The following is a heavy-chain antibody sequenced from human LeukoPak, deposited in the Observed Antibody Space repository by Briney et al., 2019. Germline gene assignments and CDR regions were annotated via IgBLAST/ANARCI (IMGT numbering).Heavy chain of an antibody. CDR2: ISSSGSTT. CDR3: ARDGTTRVVRGVIIPYY. J-gene: IGHJ4*02. Sequence: PRGSLRLSCAASGFTFSDYYMSGIRQAPGKGLEWGSYISSSGSTTYYADSVKGRFTTSRDNAKNSLYLQMNRLRAEDTAVYYCARDGTTRVVRGVIIPYYWGQGTLVTVSS. D-gene: IGHD3-10*01. CDR1: GFTFSDYY. V-gene: IGHV3-11*01.